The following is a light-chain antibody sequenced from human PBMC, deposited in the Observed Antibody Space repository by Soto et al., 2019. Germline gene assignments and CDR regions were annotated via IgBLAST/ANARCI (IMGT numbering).Light chain of an antibody. V-gene: IGKV3-20*01. CDR3: QQYGSSPRT. Sequence: EIVLTQSPGTLSLSPGERAALSCRASQSVSSNLAWYQQKPGQAPRLLIYGASTRATGIPARFSGSGSGTEFTLTISRMEPEDFAVYCCQQYGSSPRTFGQGTKVDIK. CDR1: QSVSSN. J-gene: IGKJ1*01. CDR2: GAS.